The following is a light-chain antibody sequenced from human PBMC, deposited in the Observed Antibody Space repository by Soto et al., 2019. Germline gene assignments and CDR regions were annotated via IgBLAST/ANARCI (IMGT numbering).Light chain of an antibody. Sequence: MVLTHSPDTLSLSPGERVTLSCRAIQSVRNNYLAWYQQKPGQAPRLLIYETYRRATGIPDRFSGSGSGIDFTLTISRLEPEDFAVYLCQQYGGSSRTFGLGTKVDIK. CDR1: QSVRNNY. CDR3: QQYGGSSRT. CDR2: ETY. J-gene: IGKJ1*01. V-gene: IGKV3-20*01.